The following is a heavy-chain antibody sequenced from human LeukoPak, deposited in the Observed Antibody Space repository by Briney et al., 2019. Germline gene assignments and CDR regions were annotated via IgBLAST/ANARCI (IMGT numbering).Heavy chain of an antibody. CDR3: ARGIVATIISYYYMAV. Sequence: PGGSLRLSCAASGFTSGLSFGSYWMNWVRQAPGKGLEWVASIKQDGSEQYYVDSVKGRFTISRENAQSSLYLQMDSLRGEDTAVYYCARGIVATIISYYYMAVWGKGTTVTVS. D-gene: IGHD5-12*01. J-gene: IGHJ6*03. CDR1: GLSFGSYW. CDR2: IKQDGSEQ. V-gene: IGHV3-7*04.